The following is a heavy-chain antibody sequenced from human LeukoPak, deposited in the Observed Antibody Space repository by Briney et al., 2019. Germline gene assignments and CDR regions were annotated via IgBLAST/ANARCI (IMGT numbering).Heavy chain of an antibody. CDR2: IIPIFGTA. J-gene: IGHJ5*02. CDR3: AREPITGYYDSSGYYP. CDR1: GGTFSSYA. Sequence: SVKVSCKASGGTFSSYAISWVRQAPGQGLEWMGGIIPIFGTANYAQKFQGRVTITADESTSTAYMELSSLRSEDTAVYYCAREPITGYYDSSGYYPWGQGTLVTASS. D-gene: IGHD3-22*01. V-gene: IGHV1-69*13.